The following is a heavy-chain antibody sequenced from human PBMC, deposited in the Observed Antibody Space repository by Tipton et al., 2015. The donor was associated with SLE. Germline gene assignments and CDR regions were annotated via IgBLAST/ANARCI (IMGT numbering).Heavy chain of an antibody. CDR1: GFTFSSYA. CDR3: ARETHHFNSFDY. V-gene: IGHV3-30*04. CDR2: ISYDGSNK. J-gene: IGHJ4*01. Sequence: SLRLSCAASGFTFSSYAMHWVRQAPGKGLEWVAVISYDGSNKYYVDSVEGRFTISRDNSKNTLYLQMNSLRVEDTAVYYCARETHHFNSFDYWCHGPLFTVSS. D-gene: IGHD1-14*01.